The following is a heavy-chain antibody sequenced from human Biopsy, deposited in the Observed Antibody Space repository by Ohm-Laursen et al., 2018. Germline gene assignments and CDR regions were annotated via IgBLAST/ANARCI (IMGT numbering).Heavy chain of an antibody. CDR1: GASMTGYF. Sequence: TLSLTCPVSGASMTGYFWTWVRQPAGKGLEWIGHIYTIGDTTYNPSLESQVTMSLDTSKNQFSLKMTSLTAADTAVYFCAREDEGLLRALDLWGQGTMVTVSS. CDR2: IYTIGDT. V-gene: IGHV4-4*07. CDR3: AREDEGLLRALDL. D-gene: IGHD3-3*01. J-gene: IGHJ3*01.